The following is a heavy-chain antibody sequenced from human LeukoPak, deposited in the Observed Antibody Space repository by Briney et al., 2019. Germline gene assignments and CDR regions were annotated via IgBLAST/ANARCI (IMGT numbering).Heavy chain of an antibody. V-gene: IGHV3-23*01. Sequence: PGGSLRLSCAASGFTFSSYAMSWVRQAPGKGLEWVSAISGSGGSTYYADSVKGRFTLSRDNSRKTLSLQMSSLRAEDTAVYYCARHPNTYYGNYFDSWGQGTLVTVSS. J-gene: IGHJ4*02. D-gene: IGHD3-22*01. CDR1: GFTFSSYA. CDR2: ISGSGGST. CDR3: ARHPNTYYGNYFDS.